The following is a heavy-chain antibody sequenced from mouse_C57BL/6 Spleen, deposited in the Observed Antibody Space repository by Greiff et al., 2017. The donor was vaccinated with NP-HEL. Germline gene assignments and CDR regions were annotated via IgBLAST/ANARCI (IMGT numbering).Heavy chain of an antibody. D-gene: IGHD4-1*01. Sequence: EVMLVESGGGLVKPGGSLKLSCAASGFTFSDYGMHWVRQAPEKGLEWVAYISSGSSTIYYADTVKGRFTISRDNAKNTLFLQMTSLRSEDTAMYYCASPTGFYAMDYWGQGTSVTVSS. CDR3: ASPTGFYAMDY. J-gene: IGHJ4*01. CDR2: ISSGSSTI. CDR1: GFTFSDYG. V-gene: IGHV5-17*01.